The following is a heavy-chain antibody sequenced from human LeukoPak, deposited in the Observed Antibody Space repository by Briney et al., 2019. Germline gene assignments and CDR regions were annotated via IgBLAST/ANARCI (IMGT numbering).Heavy chain of an antibody. CDR3: ARAGYSMDTEYFQH. CDR1: GFTFSSYF. D-gene: IGHD5-18*01. V-gene: IGHV3-21*01. CDR2: ISSSSSYI. J-gene: IGHJ1*01. Sequence: GGSLRLSCAASGFTFSSYFMNWVRRAPGKGLEWVSSISSSSSYIYYADSVKGRFTISRDNAKNSLYLQMNSLRAEDTAVYYCARAGYSMDTEYFQHWGQGTLVTVSS.